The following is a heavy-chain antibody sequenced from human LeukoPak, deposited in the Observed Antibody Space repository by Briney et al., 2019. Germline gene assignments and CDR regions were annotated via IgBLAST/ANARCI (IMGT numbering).Heavy chain of an antibody. J-gene: IGHJ4*02. Sequence: GGSLRLSCAASGFTFSSYGMHWVRQAPGKGLEWVAIIWYDGSNKYYADSVKGRFTISRDNSKNTLYLQMNSLRAEDTAVYYCAKVDDSSGYYPQDRGKGTLVTVSS. CDR2: IWYDGSNK. CDR1: GFTFSSYG. D-gene: IGHD3-22*01. V-gene: IGHV3-33*06. CDR3: AKVDDSSGYYPQD.